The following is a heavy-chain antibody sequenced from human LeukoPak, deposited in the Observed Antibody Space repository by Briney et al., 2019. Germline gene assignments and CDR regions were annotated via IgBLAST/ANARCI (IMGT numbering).Heavy chain of an antibody. J-gene: IGHJ1*01. CDR1: GFTFSRYW. D-gene: IGHD1-26*01. Sequence: GGSLRLSCAASGFTFSRYWMHWVRQVPGMGLEWVSRLNEDGRTTTYADPVQGRFTIYRDNSKNTLYLQMNSLRAKDTALYYCARDLGGIAGSWGQGALVTVSS. V-gene: IGHV3-74*01. CDR2: LNEDGRTT. CDR3: ARDLGGIAGS.